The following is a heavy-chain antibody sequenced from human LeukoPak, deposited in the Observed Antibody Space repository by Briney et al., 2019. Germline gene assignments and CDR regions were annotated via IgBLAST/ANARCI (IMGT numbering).Heavy chain of an antibody. CDR1: GGSFSGYY. D-gene: IGHD1-26*01. J-gene: IGHJ6*03. V-gene: IGHV4-34*01. Sequence: SETLSLTCAVCGGSFSGYYWSWIRQPPGKGLEWIGEINHSGSTNYNPSLKSRVTISVDTSKNQFSLKLSSVTAADTAVYYCARVGAKGYYYYYMDVWGKGTTVTVSS. CDR2: INHSGST. CDR3: ARVGAKGYYYYYMDV.